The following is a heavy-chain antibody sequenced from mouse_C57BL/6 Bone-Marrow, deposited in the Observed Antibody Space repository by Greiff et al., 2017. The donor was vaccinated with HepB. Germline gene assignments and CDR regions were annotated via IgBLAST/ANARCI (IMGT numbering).Heavy chain of an antibody. J-gene: IGHJ4*01. CDR3: ARPYYGSSYGYAMDY. Sequence: EVMLVESGGGLVKPGGSLKLSCAASGFTFSDYGMHWVRQAPEKGLEWVAYISSGSSTIYYADTVKGRFTISRDNAKNTLLLQMTSLRSEDTAMYYCARPYYGSSYGYAMDYWGQGTSVTVSS. CDR2: ISSGSSTI. V-gene: IGHV5-17*01. CDR1: GFTFSDYG. D-gene: IGHD1-1*01.